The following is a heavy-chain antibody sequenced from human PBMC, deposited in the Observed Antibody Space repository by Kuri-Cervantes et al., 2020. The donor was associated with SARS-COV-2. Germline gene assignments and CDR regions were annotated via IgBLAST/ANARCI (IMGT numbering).Heavy chain of an antibody. Sequence: GGSLRLSCAASGFNFSRADMHWVRQAPGKGLEWVAVISHDGKNKKCIASGKGRFTISRDNSKNTLYLQMNSLRAEDTAVYYCAKHAMVRGVIITKAGGTDYWGQGTLVTVSS. CDR3: AKHAMVRGVIITKAGGTDY. CDR1: GFNFSRAD. D-gene: IGHD3-10*01. CDR2: ISHDGKNK. V-gene: IGHV3-30*18. J-gene: IGHJ4*02.